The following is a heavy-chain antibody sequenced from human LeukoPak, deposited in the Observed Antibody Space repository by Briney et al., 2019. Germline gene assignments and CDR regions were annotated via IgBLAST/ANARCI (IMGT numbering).Heavy chain of an antibody. CDR3: TGFYDYVWGSYWFDY. D-gene: IGHD3-16*01. CDR1: GFTFSSYA. V-gene: IGHV3-48*01. J-gene: IGHJ4*02. CDR2: IGSAI. Sequence: GGSLRLSCAASGFTFSSYAMSWVRQAPGKGLEWISYIGSAIYYADSVKGRFTISRDNAKTSLFLQMNSLKTEDTAVYYCTGFYDYVWGSYWFDYWGQGTLVTVSS.